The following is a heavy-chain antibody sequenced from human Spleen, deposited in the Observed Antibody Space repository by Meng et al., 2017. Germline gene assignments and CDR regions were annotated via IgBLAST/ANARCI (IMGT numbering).Heavy chain of an antibody. D-gene: IGHD2/OR15-2a*01. V-gene: IGHV1-2*06. CDR1: GYTFTGYS. CDR2: INPDSGT. Sequence: QVKLVQSGAEVKKPGASVKVSCKASGYTFTGYSMHWIRQAPGQGLEWMGRINPDSGTNYAQRFQGRVTLTWDTSISTAYMDLSSLRSDDTAMYYCAKDLSGSIDYWGQGTLVTVSS. CDR3: AKDLSGSIDY. J-gene: IGHJ4*02.